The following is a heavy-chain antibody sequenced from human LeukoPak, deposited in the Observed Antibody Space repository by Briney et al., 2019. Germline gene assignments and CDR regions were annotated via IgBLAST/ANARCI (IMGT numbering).Heavy chain of an antibody. Sequence: SVKVSCKASGGTFSSYAMSWVRQAPGQGLEWMGRIIPIFGTANYAQKFQGRVTITTDESTSTAYMELSSLRSEDTAVYYCARVIVDSSSSYYYYYMDVWGKGTTVTVSS. D-gene: IGHD6-6*01. J-gene: IGHJ6*03. V-gene: IGHV1-69*05. CDR3: ARVIVDSSSSYYYYYMDV. CDR1: GGTFSSYA. CDR2: IIPIFGTA.